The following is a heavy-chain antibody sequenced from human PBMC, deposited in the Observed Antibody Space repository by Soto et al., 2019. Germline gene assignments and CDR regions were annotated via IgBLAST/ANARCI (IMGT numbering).Heavy chain of an antibody. V-gene: IGHV4-59*01. J-gene: IGHJ4*02. CDR1: GGSISSYY. Sequence: SETRSLTCTVSGGSISSYYWSWIRQPPGKGLEWIGYIYYSGSTNYNPSLKSRVTISVDTSKNQFTLKLSSVAAADTAVYYCARDLSDYGELDYWGQGTPVTVSS. CDR2: IYYSGST. D-gene: IGHD4-17*01. CDR3: ARDLSDYGELDY.